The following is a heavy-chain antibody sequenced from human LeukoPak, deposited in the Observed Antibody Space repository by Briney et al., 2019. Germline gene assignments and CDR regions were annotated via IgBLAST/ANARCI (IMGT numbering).Heavy chain of an antibody. CDR2: IKQDGSEK. CDR3: ARYQGGGWDV. V-gene: IGHV3-7*01. J-gene: IGHJ6*02. D-gene: IGHD6-25*01. Sequence: GGSLRLSCAASGFTFSTYWMSWVRQAPGEGLEWVANIKQDGSEKYYVDSVKGRFSISRDNAKNSLYLQMNSLRAEDTAVYYCARYQGGGWDVWGQGTTVTVSS. CDR1: GFTFSTYW.